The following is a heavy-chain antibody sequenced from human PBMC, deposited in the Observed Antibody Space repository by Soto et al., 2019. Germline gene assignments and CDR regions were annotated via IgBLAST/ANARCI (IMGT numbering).Heavy chain of an antibody. V-gene: IGHV3-33*01. CDR3: ARVGTAGDYYYYGMDV. CDR2: IWYDGSNK. CDR1: GFTFSSYG. Sequence: TGGSLRLSCAASGFTFSSYGMHWVRQAPGKGLEWVAVIWYDGSNKYYADSVKGRFTISRDNSKNTLYLQMNSLRAEDTAVYYCARVGTAGDYYYYGMDVWGQGTTVTVSS. J-gene: IGHJ6*02.